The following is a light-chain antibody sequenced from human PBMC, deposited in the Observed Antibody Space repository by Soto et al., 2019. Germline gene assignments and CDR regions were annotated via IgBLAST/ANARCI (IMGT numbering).Light chain of an antibody. V-gene: IGKV3-20*01. CDR3: QQYGRSGT. J-gene: IGKJ1*01. CDR2: ATS. CDR1: QSISRTY. Sequence: PGERATLSCRASQSISRTYLAWYQQKPVQAPRLLIYATSSRATGIPDRFSGSGSGTDFTLTISRLELEDSAVYYCQQYGRSGTFGLGTKV.